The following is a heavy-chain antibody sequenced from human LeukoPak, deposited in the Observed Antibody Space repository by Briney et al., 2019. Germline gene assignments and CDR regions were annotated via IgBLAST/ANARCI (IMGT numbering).Heavy chain of an antibody. J-gene: IGHJ4*02. V-gene: IGHV3-33*06. CDR2: IWSDATEK. Sequence: GGSLRLSCAASGFTYSNYGMRWVRQAPGKGLECVAVIWSDATEKYYGDAVKGRFTISRDNSRNTLYLQINSLRVEDTAVYYCAKDAQRGFDYSNSLEYWGQGTLVTVSS. CDR3: AKDAQRGFDYSNSLEY. D-gene: IGHD4-11*01. CDR1: GFTYSNYG.